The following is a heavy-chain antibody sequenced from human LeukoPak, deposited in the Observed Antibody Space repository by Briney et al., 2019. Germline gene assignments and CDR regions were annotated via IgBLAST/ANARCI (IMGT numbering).Heavy chain of an antibody. CDR2: ISVYNGNT. CDR3: ARDPSPYGADY. V-gene: IGHV1-18*01. D-gene: IGHD4-17*01. CDR1: GYTFTSYS. J-gene: IGHJ4*02. Sequence: ASVNVSCKPSGYTFTSYSISWVRQAAGQGREWMGWISVYNGNTNYAQKLQGRVTTTTDTSTSTAYMELRSLRSDDTAVYYCARDPSPYGADYWGQGTLVTVSS.